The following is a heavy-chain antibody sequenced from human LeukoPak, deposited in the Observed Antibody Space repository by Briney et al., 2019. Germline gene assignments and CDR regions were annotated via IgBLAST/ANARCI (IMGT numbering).Heavy chain of an antibody. V-gene: IGHV3-23*01. CDR1: GFTFSSYA. CDR2: ILDSGYST. J-gene: IGHJ6*03. D-gene: IGHD3-16*01. CDR3: AKLGGHPLHNYYVGV. Sequence: GGSLRLSCAASGFTFSSYAMSWVRQAPGKGLEWVSGILDSGYSTYYANSVKGRFTISRGNSNNTLYLQMNSLRAEDTAVYYCAKLGGHPLHNYYVGVWGKGTTVAVSS.